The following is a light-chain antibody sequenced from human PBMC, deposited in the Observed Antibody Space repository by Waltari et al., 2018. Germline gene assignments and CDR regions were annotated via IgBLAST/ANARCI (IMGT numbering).Light chain of an antibody. V-gene: IGLV5-45*03. J-gene: IGLJ2*01. Sequence: QAVLTQPSSLSASPGASASLTCTLRRGINVGTYRIYWFQQTPGSPPRYLLRYRSDSDKQQGSGVPSRFSGSKDASANAGILVISGLQSEDEADYYCMTWHSSAVVFGGGTKLTVL. CDR1: RGINVGTYR. CDR3: MTWHSSAVV. CDR2: YRSDSDK.